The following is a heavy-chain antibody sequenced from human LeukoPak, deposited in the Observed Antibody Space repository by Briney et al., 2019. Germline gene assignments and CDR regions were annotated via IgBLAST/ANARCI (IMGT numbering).Heavy chain of an antibody. V-gene: IGHV3-21*01. Sequence: KPGGSLRLSCAASGFTFNTYSMNLVRQAPGKGLEWVSSISSSSSNIQYEDSVKGRFTISRDNAKNSLYLQMNSLRAEDSAVYYCARWGYYDSSDQHWGQGTLVTVSS. CDR3: ARWGYYDSSDQH. J-gene: IGHJ1*01. D-gene: IGHD3-22*01. CDR1: GFTFNTYS. CDR2: ISSSSSNI.